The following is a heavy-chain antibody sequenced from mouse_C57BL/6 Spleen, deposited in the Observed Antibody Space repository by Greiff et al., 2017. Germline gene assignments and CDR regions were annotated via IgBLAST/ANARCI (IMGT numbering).Heavy chain of an antibody. CDR2: IYPRSGNT. D-gene: IGHD1-1*01. Sequence: QVQLQQSGAELARPGASVKLSCKASGYTFTSYGISWVKQRTGQGLEWIGEIYPRSGNTYYNEKFKGKATLTADKSSSTAYMELRSLTSEDSAVYFCARRRGSSDWYFDVWGTGTTVTVSS. CDR3: ARRRGSSDWYFDV. CDR1: GYTFTSYG. V-gene: IGHV1-81*01. J-gene: IGHJ1*03.